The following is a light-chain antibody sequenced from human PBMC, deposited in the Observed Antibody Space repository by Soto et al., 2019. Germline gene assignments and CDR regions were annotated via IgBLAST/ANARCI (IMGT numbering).Light chain of an antibody. CDR2: GTS. CDR3: QQYGSSPSIT. CDR1: QSISRF. Sequence: DIQMTQSPSSLSASIGDRVTITCRASQSISRFLNWYQQKPGKAPKLLIYGTSTLESGVPSRFSGSGSETDFSLTISSLQSEDFAVYYCQQYGSSPSITFGQGTRLEIK. J-gene: IGKJ5*01. V-gene: IGKV1-39*01.